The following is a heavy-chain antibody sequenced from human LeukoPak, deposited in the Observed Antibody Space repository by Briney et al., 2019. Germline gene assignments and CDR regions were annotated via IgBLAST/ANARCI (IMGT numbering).Heavy chain of an antibody. CDR1: GGSISSGDYY. J-gene: IGHJ6*03. V-gene: IGHV4-30-4*08. Sequence: SETLSLTCTVSGGSISSGDYYWSWIRQPPGKGLDWIGHINYSGSTYYNPSLKSRVTISVDTSKNQFSLKLSSVTAADTAVYYCARAGAASGTLYYYYYMDVWGKGTTVTVSS. CDR3: ARAGAASGTLYYYYYMDV. D-gene: IGHD6-13*01. CDR2: INYSGST.